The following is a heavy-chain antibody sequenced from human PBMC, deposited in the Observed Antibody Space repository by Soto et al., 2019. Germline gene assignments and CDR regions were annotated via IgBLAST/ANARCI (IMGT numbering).Heavy chain of an antibody. Sequence: GGSLRLSCAASGFTFRSYSMNWVRQAPGKGLEWVSYISSSGRTIYYADSVKGRFTISRDNAKNSLYLQMNSLRYEDTAVYYCARRWGGVFDIWGQGTMVT. CDR1: GFTFRSYS. V-gene: IGHV3-48*02. J-gene: IGHJ3*02. CDR3: ARRWGGVFDI. CDR2: ISSSGRTI. D-gene: IGHD1-26*01.